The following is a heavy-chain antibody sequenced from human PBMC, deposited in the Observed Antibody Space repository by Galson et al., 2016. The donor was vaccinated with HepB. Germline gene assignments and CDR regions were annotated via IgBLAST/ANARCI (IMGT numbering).Heavy chain of an antibody. D-gene: IGHD2-2*01. CDR3: ARILVGCTGTSCFFDP. J-gene: IGHJ5*02. CDR1: GASISSHNW. CDR2: IDYRGTT. V-gene: IGHV4-4*02. Sequence: SETLSLTCAVSGASISSHNWWNWVRQPPGKGLEWIGEIDYRGTTNYNPSLRSRVTISADKSKNQFSLKLTSVTAADTAVHYCARILVGCTGTSCFFDPWGQGTLVTVSS.